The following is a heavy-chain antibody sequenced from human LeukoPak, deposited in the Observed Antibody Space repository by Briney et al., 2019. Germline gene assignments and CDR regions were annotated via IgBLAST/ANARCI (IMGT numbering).Heavy chain of an antibody. Sequence: MPSETLSLTCTVSGGSISSSSYYWGWIRQPPGKGLEWIGSIYYSGSTYYNPSLKSRVTISVDTSKNQFSLKLSSVTAADTAVYYCATPKRYCSGGSCYGFGFDYYYMDVWGKGTTVTISS. CDR1: GGSISSSSYY. J-gene: IGHJ6*03. CDR3: ATPKRYCSGGSCYGFGFDYYYMDV. V-gene: IGHV4-39*01. D-gene: IGHD2-15*01. CDR2: IYYSGST.